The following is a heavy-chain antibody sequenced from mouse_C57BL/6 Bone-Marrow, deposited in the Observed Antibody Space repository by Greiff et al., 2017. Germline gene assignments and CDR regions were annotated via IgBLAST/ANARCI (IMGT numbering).Heavy chain of an antibody. CDR2: IYPTSGRT. J-gene: IGHJ2*01. D-gene: IGHD3-3*01. Sequence: QVQLKQPGAELVKPGASVKLSCTASGYTFTSYWITWVQQRPGQGLEWIGDIYPTSGRTNYNEKVKGKAILTVDTSSNTAYLQLSSLTSEDSAVFYCARAGPRGRSFDYWGQGTTLTVSS. CDR3: ARAGPRGRSFDY. V-gene: IGHV1-55*01. CDR1: GYTFTSYW.